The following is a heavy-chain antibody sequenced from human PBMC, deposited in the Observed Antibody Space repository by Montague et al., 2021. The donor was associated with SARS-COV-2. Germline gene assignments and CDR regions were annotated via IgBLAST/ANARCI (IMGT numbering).Heavy chain of an antibody. J-gene: IGHJ6*02. Sequence: SETLSLTCTVSGGSISNGDWSWIRQPPGKGLEWIVTIFENGDTAHNPSLKSRVTVSEDTSQNQFSLRLSSVAAADTALYYCARYHERSWDVWGQGTTVTVSS. CDR2: IFENGDT. CDR1: GGSISNGD. CDR3: ARYHERSWDV. V-gene: IGHV4-59*08. D-gene: IGHD1-1*01.